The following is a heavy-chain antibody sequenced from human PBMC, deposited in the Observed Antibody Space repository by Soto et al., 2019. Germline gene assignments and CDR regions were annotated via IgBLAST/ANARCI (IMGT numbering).Heavy chain of an antibody. J-gene: IGHJ6*02. V-gene: IGHV3-53*01. CDR1: GFTVSSNY. CDR3: ARDSGVTMVRGVMSLKYYYYGMDV. D-gene: IGHD3-10*01. CDR2: IYSGGST. Sequence: GGSLRLSCAASGFTVSSNYMSWVRQAPGKGLEWVSVIYSGGSTYYADSVKGRLTISRDNSKNTLYLQMNSLRAEDTAVYYCARDSGVTMVRGVMSLKYYYYGMDVWGQGTTVTVSS.